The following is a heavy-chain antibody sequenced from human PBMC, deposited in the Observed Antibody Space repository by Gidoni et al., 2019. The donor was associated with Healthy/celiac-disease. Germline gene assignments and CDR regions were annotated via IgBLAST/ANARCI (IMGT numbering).Heavy chain of an antibody. V-gene: IGHV1-2*02. CDR3: ARARYLKDPDY. CDR2: INPNSGGT. CDR1: GYTFNGYY. J-gene: IGHJ4*02. D-gene: IGHD1-20*01. Sequence: QVQLVQSGADATKPAASLKVSCNASGYTFNGYYMHWVRQAPGQGLEWMGWINPNSGGTNDAQKFQGRVTMTRETSISTAYMEVSRLRSDDTAVYYCARARYLKDPDYWGQGTLVTVSS.